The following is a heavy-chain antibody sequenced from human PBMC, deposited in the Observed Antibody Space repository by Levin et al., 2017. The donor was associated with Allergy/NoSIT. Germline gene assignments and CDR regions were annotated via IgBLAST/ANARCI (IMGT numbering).Heavy chain of an antibody. Sequence: EASVKVSCKASGYSFSIYGFNWVRQAPGQGLEWLGWISAYTGNTDYAQKFQGRVTMTTDTSTSTAYMDLRSLRSDDTAVYYCARGTAAGEIDYWGQGTLVTVSS. CDR1: GYSFSIYG. CDR2: ISAYTGNT. J-gene: IGHJ4*02. D-gene: IGHD6-13*01. CDR3: ARGTAAGEIDY. V-gene: IGHV1-18*01.